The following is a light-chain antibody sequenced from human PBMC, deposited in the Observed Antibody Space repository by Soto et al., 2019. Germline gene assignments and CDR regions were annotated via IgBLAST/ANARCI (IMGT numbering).Light chain of an antibody. Sequence: EIVLKQSPGTLSLSPGERATLSCRASQRVSSSYLAWHQQKPGQAPGLLIYGASSTATGIPDSFSGSGSGTDFALTISSLEPEDFAVYYCQQYGSSPRSFGQGTKVAIK. J-gene: IGKJ1*01. V-gene: IGKV3-20*01. CDR1: QRVSSSY. CDR2: GAS. CDR3: QQYGSSPRS.